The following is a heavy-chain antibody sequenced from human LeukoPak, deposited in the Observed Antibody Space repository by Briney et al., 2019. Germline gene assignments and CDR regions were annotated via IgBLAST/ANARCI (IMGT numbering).Heavy chain of an antibody. CDR1: GFTVSSNY. J-gene: IGHJ4*02. CDR2: IYSGGST. Sequence: GGSLRLSCAASGFTVSSNYMSWVRQAPGKGLEWVSVIYSGGSTYYADSVKGRFTISRDNSKNTLYFQMNSLRAEDTAVYYCASLGYDSSGYYPLYFDYWGQGTLVTVSS. CDR3: ASLGYDSSGYYPLYFDY. D-gene: IGHD3-22*01. V-gene: IGHV3-66*01.